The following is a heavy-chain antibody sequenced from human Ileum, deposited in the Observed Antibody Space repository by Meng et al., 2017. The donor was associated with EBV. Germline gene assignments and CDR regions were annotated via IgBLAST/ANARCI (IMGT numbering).Heavy chain of an antibody. D-gene: IGHD2-2*01. CDR2: INAGNGNT. J-gene: IGHJ4*02. V-gene: IGHV1-3*01. Sequence: QVQLVQSGAEVKKPGASVKVSCKASGYSFTTYAMHWVRQAPGQRLEWMGWINAGNGNTKYSEKFQSRVTITRDTAASTAYMELSSLRSEDTAVYYCARTGCSSSSCYDYWDQGPLVTVYS. CDR1: GYSFTTYA. CDR3: ARTGCSSSSCYDY.